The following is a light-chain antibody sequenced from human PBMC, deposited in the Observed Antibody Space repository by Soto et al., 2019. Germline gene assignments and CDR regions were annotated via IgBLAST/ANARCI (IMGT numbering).Light chain of an antibody. V-gene: IGKV1-27*01. Sequence: DIQMTQSPSSLSASVGDSVTITCRASQGISYYLAWYQQRPGKVPKLLVYAASTLQSGVPTRFIGSGSGTDFSLTINNLQPEDFATYYCQNYKSAPFTLGPGTKVDL. J-gene: IGKJ3*01. CDR3: QNYKSAPFT. CDR2: AAS. CDR1: QGISYY.